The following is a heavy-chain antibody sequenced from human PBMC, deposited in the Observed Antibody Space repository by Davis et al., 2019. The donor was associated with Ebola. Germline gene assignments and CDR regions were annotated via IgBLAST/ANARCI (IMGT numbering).Heavy chain of an antibody. J-gene: IGHJ6*04. CDR3: ARQGPVTADGYSYYAMDV. Sequence: GESLKISCEASGYSFASSWIGWVRQMPGKGLEWMGRIDPSDSYTNYSPSFQGHVTISADKSISTAYLQWSSLKASDTAMYYCARQGPVTADGYSYYAMDVWGTGTAVTVSS. CDR2: IDPSDSYT. CDR1: GYSFASSW. V-gene: IGHV5-10-1*01. D-gene: IGHD2-2*03.